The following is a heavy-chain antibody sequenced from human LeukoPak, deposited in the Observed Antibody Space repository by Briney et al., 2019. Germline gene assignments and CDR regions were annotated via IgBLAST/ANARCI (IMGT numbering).Heavy chain of an antibody. CDR1: GFTVSSNY. CDR2: IYSGSST. V-gene: IGHV3-53*01. CDR3: ARGSRDGYNYLHYYYMDV. J-gene: IGHJ6*03. Sequence: VGSLRLSCAASGFTVSSNYMSWARQAQGKGWGGASVIYSGSSTYYADSVKGRFTISRDNSKNTLYLQMNSLRAEDTAVYYCARGSRDGYNYLHYYYMDVWGKGTTVTVSS. D-gene: IGHD5-24*01.